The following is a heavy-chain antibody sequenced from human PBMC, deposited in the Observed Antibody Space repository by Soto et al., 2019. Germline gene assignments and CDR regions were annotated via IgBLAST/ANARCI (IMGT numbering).Heavy chain of an antibody. J-gene: IGHJ4*02. CDR2: ISWNSNII. V-gene: IGHV3-9*01. CDR3: AKGGPGGFCSCGRCYFDY. Sequence: EVQLVESGGGLVQPGRSLRLSCAASGFTFDDYAMHWVRRVPGKGLEWVSSISWNSNIIGYADSVKGRFTISRDNAKNSLYLKMTSLRPEDTALYYCAKGGPGGFCSCGRCYFDYWGQGTLVTVSS. D-gene: IGHD2-15*01. CDR1: GFTFDDYA.